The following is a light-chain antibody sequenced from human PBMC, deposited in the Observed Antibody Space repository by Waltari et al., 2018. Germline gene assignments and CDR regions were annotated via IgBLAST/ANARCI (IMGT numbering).Light chain of an antibody. Sequence: DTVMTQTQLPLSVPPGQPASTPCKSSQSLLSTDGKTYLYWYLQKPGQSPQLLIYEVSVRFSGVPDRFSGSGSGTDFTLKISRVEAEDVGIYYCMQATHIPYTFGQGTKLQIK. CDR2: EVS. J-gene: IGKJ2*01. V-gene: IGKV2-29*02. CDR3: MQATHIPYT. CDR1: QSLLSTDGKTY.